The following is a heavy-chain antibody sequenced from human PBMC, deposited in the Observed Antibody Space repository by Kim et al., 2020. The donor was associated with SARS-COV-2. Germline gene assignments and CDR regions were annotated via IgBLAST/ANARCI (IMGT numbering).Heavy chain of an antibody. J-gene: IGHJ4*01. Sequence: GGSLRLSCEASRFTSSNYAMSWVRHAPGKGLEWVSGITPSGGVTDYADSVKGRFTISRDNSKGTLYLQMNILRPADTALYYCTKDRIDGSYGGDWSTDY. D-gene: IGHD2-21*01. CDR2: ITPSGGVT. CDR1: RFTSSNYA. CDR3: TKDRIDGSYGGDWSTDY. V-gene: IGHV3-23*01.